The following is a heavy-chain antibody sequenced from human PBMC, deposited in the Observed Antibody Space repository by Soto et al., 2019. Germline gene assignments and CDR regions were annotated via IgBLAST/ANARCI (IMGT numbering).Heavy chain of an antibody. D-gene: IGHD6-19*01. Sequence: QVHLQESGPGLVKPSQTLSLTCTVSGGAISSGGYFWSWIRQHPGQGLEWLGYIYHSGSTYYIPSLKSRASISLDTSKNHFSLKLTSVTAADTAVYYRASGAVAGFDYWGQGILVTVSS. V-gene: IGHV4-31*03. CDR2: IYHSGST. CDR1: GGAISSGGYF. CDR3: ASGAVAGFDY. J-gene: IGHJ4*02.